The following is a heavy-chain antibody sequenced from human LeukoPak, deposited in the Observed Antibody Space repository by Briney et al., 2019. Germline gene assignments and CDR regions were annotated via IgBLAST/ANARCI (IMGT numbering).Heavy chain of an antibody. J-gene: IGHJ4*02. CDR2: INPNSGGT. V-gene: IGHV1-2*02. CDR3: AVTFTVTTDFDY. D-gene: IGHD4-17*01. Sequence: ASVKVSCKASGYTFTGYYMHWVRQAPGQGLEWMGWINPNSGGTNYAQKFQGRVTMTRDTSISTAYMELSRLTSDDTAVYYCAVTFTVTTDFDYWGQGTLVTVSS. CDR1: GYTFTGYY.